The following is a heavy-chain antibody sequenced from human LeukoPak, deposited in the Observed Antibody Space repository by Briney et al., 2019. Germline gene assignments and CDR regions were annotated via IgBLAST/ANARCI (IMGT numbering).Heavy chain of an antibody. CDR3: ARRSRYGLLFFDY. V-gene: IGHV3-48*01. CDR1: GFTFSTYS. Sequence: GGSLRLSCAASGFTFSTYSMNWVRQAPGKGLEWVSYISRSSSTIYYADSVKGRFTISRDDAKNSLYLQMKSLRAEDTAVYYCARRSRYGLLFFDYWGQGSLVTVSS. CDR2: ISRSSSTI. J-gene: IGHJ4*02. D-gene: IGHD5-18*01.